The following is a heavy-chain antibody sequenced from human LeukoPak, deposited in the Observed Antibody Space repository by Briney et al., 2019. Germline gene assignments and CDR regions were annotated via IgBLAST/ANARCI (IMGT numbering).Heavy chain of an antibody. CDR3: AKRYGDSQLTYYLGS. J-gene: IGHJ4*02. V-gene: IGHV3-23*01. CDR1: GFTFSGYD. D-gene: IGHD4-17*01. Sequence: AESLTLTCAASGFTFSGYDLHWIRQPPGKGLEWVAAINSSGDNTFYADSVRRLITISSATSKHTLLLQINSPRADTAAYYYCAKRYGDSQLTYYLGSWGPGTLVTVSS. CDR2: INSSGDNT.